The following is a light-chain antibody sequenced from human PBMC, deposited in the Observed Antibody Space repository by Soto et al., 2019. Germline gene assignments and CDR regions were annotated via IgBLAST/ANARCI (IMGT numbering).Light chain of an antibody. CDR3: QSYDSTLSARYV. V-gene: IGLV1-40*01. CDR1: SSNIGAGYD. J-gene: IGLJ1*01. CDR2: GNT. Sequence: QSVLTQPPSVSGAAGQRVTIPCTGSSSNIGAGYDVHWYQQRPGTAPKLLIFGNTNRPSGVPDRFSGSKSGTSASLAITGLQAEDEGDYYCQSYDSTLSARYVFGTGTKVTVL.